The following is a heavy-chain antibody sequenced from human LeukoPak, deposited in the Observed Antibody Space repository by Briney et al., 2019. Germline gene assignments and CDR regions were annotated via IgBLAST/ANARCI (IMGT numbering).Heavy chain of an antibody. D-gene: IGHD6-13*01. CDR2: ISGSGGST. CDR3: AKDLNSSSWESLFGY. J-gene: IGHJ4*02. V-gene: IGHV3-23*01. Sequence: PGGSLRLSCAASGFTFSSYAMSWVRQAPGKGLEWVSAISGSGGSTYYADSVKGRFTISRDNSKNTLYLQMNSLRAEDTAVYYCAKDLNSSSWESLFGYWGQGTLVTVSS. CDR1: GFTFSSYA.